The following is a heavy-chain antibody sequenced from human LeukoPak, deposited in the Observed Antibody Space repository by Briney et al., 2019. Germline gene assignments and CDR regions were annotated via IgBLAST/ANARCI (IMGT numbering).Heavy chain of an antibody. Sequence: SETLSLTCAVYGGSFSGYYWSWIRQPPGKGLEWIGETNHSGSTNYNPSLKSRVTISVDTSKNQFSLKLSSVTAADTAVYYCARGSGYRGRFDYWGQGTLVTVSS. CDR1: GGSFSGYY. CDR2: TNHSGST. J-gene: IGHJ4*02. V-gene: IGHV4-34*01. CDR3: ARGSGYRGRFDY. D-gene: IGHD5-24*01.